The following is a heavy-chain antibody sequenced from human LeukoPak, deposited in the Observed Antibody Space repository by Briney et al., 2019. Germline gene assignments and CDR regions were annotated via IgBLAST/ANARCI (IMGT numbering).Heavy chain of an antibody. CDR3: VADRQSQFDY. J-gene: IGHJ4*02. Sequence: KPGGSLRLPCAASGFTFSDYSMSWIRQAPGKGLEWVSYISSSGSNTYYADSVKGRFTISRDNAKNSLYLQMNSLRAEDTAVYYCVADRQSQFDYWGQGTLVTVSS. CDR2: ISSSGSNT. CDR1: GFTFSDYS. D-gene: IGHD4-11*01. V-gene: IGHV3-11*01.